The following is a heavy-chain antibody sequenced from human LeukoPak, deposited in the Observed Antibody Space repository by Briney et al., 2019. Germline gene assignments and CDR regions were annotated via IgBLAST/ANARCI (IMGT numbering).Heavy chain of an antibody. D-gene: IGHD3-22*01. CDR1: GGSFSGYY. CDR2: ISHSGST. CDR3: ARGRSYYDSSGYLIDY. J-gene: IGHJ4*02. V-gene: IGHV4-34*01. Sequence: SETLSLTCAVYGGSFSGYYWSWIRQPPGKGLEWIGEISHSGSTNYNPSLKSRVTISVDTSKNQFSLKLSSVTAADTAVYYCARGRSYYDSSGYLIDYWGQGTLVTVSS.